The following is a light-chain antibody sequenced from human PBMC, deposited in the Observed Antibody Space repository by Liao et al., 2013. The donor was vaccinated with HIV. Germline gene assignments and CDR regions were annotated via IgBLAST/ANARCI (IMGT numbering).Light chain of an antibody. Sequence: SYELTQPPSVSVSPGQTANIACSGDKLGDKYACWYQQKPGQSPVLVIYHDTKRPSGIPERFSGSNSGNTATLTISGTQAMDEADYYCQAWHNGGVFGGGTKLTVL. J-gene: IGLJ3*02. CDR3: QAWHNGGV. V-gene: IGLV3-1*01. CDR2: HDT. CDR1: KLGDKY.